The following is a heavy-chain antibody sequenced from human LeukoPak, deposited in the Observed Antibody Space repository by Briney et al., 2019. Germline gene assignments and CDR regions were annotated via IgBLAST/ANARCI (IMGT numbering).Heavy chain of an antibody. CDR1: GYTLTELP. D-gene: IGHD3-10*01. Sequence: GASVKVSCKVSGYTLTELPMHWVRQAPGKGLEWMGGFDPEDGETIYAQKFQGRVTMTEDTSTDTAYMELSSLRSEDTAVYYCATYPITYYYGSGSPYYFDYWGQGTLVTVSS. V-gene: IGHV1-24*01. J-gene: IGHJ4*02. CDR2: FDPEDGET. CDR3: ATYPITYYYGSGSPYYFDY.